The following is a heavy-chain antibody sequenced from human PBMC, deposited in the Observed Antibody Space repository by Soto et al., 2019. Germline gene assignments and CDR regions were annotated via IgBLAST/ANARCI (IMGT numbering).Heavy chain of an antibody. J-gene: IGHJ4*02. CDR1: GFTFSNYG. V-gene: IGHV1-18*01. Sequence: QVQMLQSGAEVKKPGASVKVSYKASGFTFSNYGISWVRQAPGQGLEWMGCISGYNGHTRYAQKVQGRATMTTDTSTSTAYFELRSLRSDDTAVYYCARDSPILGVVILRHWGQGTLVTVSS. D-gene: IGHD3-3*01. CDR2: ISGYNGHT. CDR3: ARDSPILGVVILRH.